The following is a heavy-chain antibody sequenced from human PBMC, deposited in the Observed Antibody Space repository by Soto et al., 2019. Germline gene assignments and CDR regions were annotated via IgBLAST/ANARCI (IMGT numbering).Heavy chain of an antibody. CDR2: ISGGGSNT. V-gene: IGHV3-23*01. CDR1: GFPFSGYV. Sequence: GGSLRLSCAASGFPFSGYVMSWVRQAPGKGLEWVSGISGGGSNTFYADSVKGRFTISRDNSKNTLLLQMNSLGAEDTAVYYCAKDSNKYSSSLRGRYFDYWGQG. CDR3: AKDSNKYSSSLRGRYFDY. D-gene: IGHD4-4*01. J-gene: IGHJ4*02.